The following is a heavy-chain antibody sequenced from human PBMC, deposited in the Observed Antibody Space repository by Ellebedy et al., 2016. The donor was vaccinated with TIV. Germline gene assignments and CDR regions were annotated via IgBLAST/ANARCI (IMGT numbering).Heavy chain of an antibody. J-gene: IGHJ4*02. V-gene: IGHV3-23*01. CDR2: ISGSGGST. D-gene: IGHD4-17*01. CDR3: SRHTDYALDY. CDR1: GFTFSSYA. Sequence: GESLKISCAASGFTFSSYAMHWVRQAPGKGLEWVSAISGSGGSTYYADSVKGRFTISRDNSKNTLYLQMNSLRAEDTAVYYCSRHTDYALDYWGQGALVTVSS.